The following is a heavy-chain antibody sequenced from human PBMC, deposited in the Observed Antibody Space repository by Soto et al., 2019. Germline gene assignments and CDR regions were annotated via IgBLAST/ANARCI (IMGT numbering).Heavy chain of an antibody. J-gene: IGHJ4*02. Sequence: GGSLRLSCAASGFTFSSYGMHWVRQAPGKGLEWVAVIWYDGSNKYYADSVKGRFTISRDNSKNTLYLQMNSLRAEDTAVYYCARAGDYVSYYLDYWGQGTLVTVSS. D-gene: IGHD4-17*01. V-gene: IGHV3-33*01. CDR1: GFTFSSYG. CDR2: IWYDGSNK. CDR3: ARAGDYVSYYLDY.